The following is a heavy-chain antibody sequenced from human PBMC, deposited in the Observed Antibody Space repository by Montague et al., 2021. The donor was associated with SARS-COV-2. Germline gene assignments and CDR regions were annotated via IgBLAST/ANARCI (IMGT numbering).Heavy chain of an antibody. D-gene: IGHD2-2*01. CDR3: ARSQDCSTTSCHFDY. Sequence: SETLSLTCTVSGGSISSSSYYWGWIRQPPGKGLEWIGSIYYSGSTYYNPSLKSRVTISVDTSKNQFSLKLSSVTAADTAVYYCARSQDCSTTSCHFDYWGQGTPVTVSS. V-gene: IGHV4-39*01. CDR1: GGSISSSSYY. J-gene: IGHJ4*02. CDR2: IYYSGST.